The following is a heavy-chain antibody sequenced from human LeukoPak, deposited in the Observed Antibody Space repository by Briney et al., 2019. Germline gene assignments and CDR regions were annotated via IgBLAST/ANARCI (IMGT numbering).Heavy chain of an antibody. CDR1: GGSISSYY. CDR3: ARGVYSSGWYGVLYFDY. V-gene: IGHV4-59*12. J-gene: IGHJ4*02. CDR2: IYYSGST. D-gene: IGHD6-19*01. Sequence: SETLSLTCTVSGGSISSYYWSWIRQPPGKGLEWIGYIYYSGSTNYNPSLKSRVTISVDTSKNQFSLKLSSVTAADTAVYYCARGVYSSGWYGVLYFDYWGQGTLVTVSS.